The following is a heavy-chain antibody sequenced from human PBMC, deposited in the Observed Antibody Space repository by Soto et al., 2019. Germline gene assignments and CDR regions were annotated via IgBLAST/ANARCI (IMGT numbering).Heavy chain of an antibody. V-gene: IGHV4-39*01. D-gene: IGHD2-15*01. CDR3: ARGLVKYYYYYYMDV. J-gene: IGHJ6*03. CDR1: GGSISSSSYY. CDR2: IYYSGST. Sequence: SETLSLTCTVSGGSISSSSYYWGWIRQPPGKGLEWIGSIYYSGSTYYNPSLKSRVTISVDTSKNQFSLKLSSVTAADTAVYYCARGLVKYYYYYYMDVWGKGTTVTVSS.